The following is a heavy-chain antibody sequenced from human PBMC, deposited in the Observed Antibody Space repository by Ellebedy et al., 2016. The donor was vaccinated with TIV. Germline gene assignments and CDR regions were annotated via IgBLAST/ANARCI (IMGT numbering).Heavy chain of an antibody. CDR3: ARDPGGGGAYGDNWFDP. Sequence: GGSLRLSCAASGFTFSSYGMHWVRQAPGKGLEWVAVISYDGSNKYYADSVRGRFTISRDDSKNTLSLQMNSLRAEDTAVYYCARDPGGGGAYGDNWFDPWGRGTLVTVSS. CDR2: ISYDGSNK. J-gene: IGHJ5*02. V-gene: IGHV3-30*12. D-gene: IGHD4-17*01. CDR1: GFTFSSYG.